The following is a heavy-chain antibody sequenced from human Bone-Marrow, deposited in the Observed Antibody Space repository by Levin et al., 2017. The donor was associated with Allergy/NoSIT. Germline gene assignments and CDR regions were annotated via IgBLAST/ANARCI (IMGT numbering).Heavy chain of an antibody. CDR2: IYFTGPT. D-gene: IGHD6-13*01. CDR3: ARAVKAAGWVWFEP. J-gene: IGHJ5*02. CDR1: GGSISSGSYY. V-gene: IGHV4-39*01. Sequence: SETLSLTCTVSGGSISSGSYYWAWIRQAPGKGLEWIGHIYFTGPTYYNPSLQSRVTISVATSNNQFSLELPSVTAADAAVFYCARAVKAAGWVWFEPWGPGTPVTVSS.